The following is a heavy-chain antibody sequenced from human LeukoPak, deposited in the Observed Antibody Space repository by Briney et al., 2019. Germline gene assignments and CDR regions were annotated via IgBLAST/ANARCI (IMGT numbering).Heavy chain of an antibody. J-gene: IGHJ4*02. CDR2: ISSSGNSV. CDR3: ARADDSSSGYFDY. Sequence: GGSLRLSCAASGFTFSDYYMSWIRQAPGKGLEWVSYISSSGNSVSYADSVKGRFTISRDNAKNSLYLQMNSLRAEDTAVYYCARADDSSSGYFDYWGQGTLVTVSS. D-gene: IGHD6-6*01. V-gene: IGHV3-11*04. CDR1: GFTFSDYY.